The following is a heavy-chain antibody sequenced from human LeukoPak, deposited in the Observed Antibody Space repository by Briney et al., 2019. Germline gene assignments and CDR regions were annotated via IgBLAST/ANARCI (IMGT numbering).Heavy chain of an antibody. CDR1: GGSISSYY. CDR2: IYTSGST. J-gene: IGHJ5*02. V-gene: IGHV4-4*07. CDR3: AREPVVPAAMQYYWFDP. Sequence: ETLSLTCTVSGGSISSYYWSWIRQPAGKGLEWIGRIYTSGSTNYNPSLKGRVTMSVDTSKNQFSLKLSSVTAADTAVYYCAREPVVPAAMQYYWFDPWGQGTLVTVSS. D-gene: IGHD2-2*01.